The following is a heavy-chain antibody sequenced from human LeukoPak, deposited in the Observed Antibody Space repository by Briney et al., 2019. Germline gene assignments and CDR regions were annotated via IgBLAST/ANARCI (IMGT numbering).Heavy chain of an antibody. CDR1: GGSISSSGYY. Sequence: NASETLSLTCTVSGGSISSSGYYWGWIRQPPGKGLEWLGTSYFIGTTYYNPSLKSRVTVSVDTSKNQLSLNLRSVTAADTAVYFCARHHRSVAARGPLDYWGQGILVTVSS. J-gene: IGHJ4*02. V-gene: IGHV4-39*01. CDR2: SYFIGTT. CDR3: ARHHRSVAARGPLDY. D-gene: IGHD6-6*01.